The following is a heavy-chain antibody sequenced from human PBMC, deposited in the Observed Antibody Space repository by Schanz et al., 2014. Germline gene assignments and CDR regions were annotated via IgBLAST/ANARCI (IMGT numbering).Heavy chain of an antibody. J-gene: IGHJ4*02. D-gene: IGHD1-20*01. Sequence: QVQLVESGGGVVQPGRSLRLSCAASGFMFSSYGMHWVRQAPGKGLEWVGVISYDGSKKSYADSVKGRFTISRDNSKITLYLQMNRLRAEDAAVYYCANNWNLDYWGQGTLVTVSS. CDR1: GFMFSSYG. CDR2: ISYDGSKK. V-gene: IGHV3-33*08. CDR3: ANNWNLDY.